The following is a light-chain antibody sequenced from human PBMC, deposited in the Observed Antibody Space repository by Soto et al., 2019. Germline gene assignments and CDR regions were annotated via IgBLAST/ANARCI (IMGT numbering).Light chain of an antibody. CDR1: QSVSSSY. J-gene: IGKJ4*01. CDR2: GAS. CDR3: QQYGSSPPLT. Sequence: EIVLTQSPGTLSLSPGERATLSCRANQSVSSSYKAWYQQKPGQAPRLLIYGASSRATGIPDRFSGSGSGTDFTLTISRLEPEDFAVYYCQQYGSSPPLTFGGGTKVEIK. V-gene: IGKV3-20*01.